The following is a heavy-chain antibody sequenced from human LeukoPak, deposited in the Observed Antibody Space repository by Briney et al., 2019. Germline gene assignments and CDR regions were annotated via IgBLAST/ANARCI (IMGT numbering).Heavy chain of an antibody. V-gene: IGHV3-74*01. CDR1: GFTFTSHW. Sequence: PGGSLRLSCAASGFTFTSHWMHWIRQTPGKGLVWVSRINSDGSSTNYADSVEGRFTISRDNAKNTVYLQINSLRADDTSVYYCARDRYYYYMDVWGKGTTVTVSS. D-gene: IGHD2-15*01. J-gene: IGHJ6*03. CDR3: ARDRYYYYMDV. CDR2: INSDGSST.